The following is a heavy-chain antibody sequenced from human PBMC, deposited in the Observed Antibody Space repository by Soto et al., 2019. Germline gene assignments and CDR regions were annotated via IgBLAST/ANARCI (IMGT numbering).Heavy chain of an antibody. D-gene: IGHD6-19*01. CDR2: IHYSGST. CDR1: GASMSRDY. V-gene: IGHV4-59*01. J-gene: IGHJ4*01. CDR3: ARGRAVTGSFYFDF. Sequence: SETLSLTCTVSGASMSRDYWNWLRQSPSEGLEWIGYIHYSGSTDQRPSLRSRVTISMDTSNSQFSLTLTSVTAADTAVYYCARGRAVTGSFYFDFWGHGTLVTVSS.